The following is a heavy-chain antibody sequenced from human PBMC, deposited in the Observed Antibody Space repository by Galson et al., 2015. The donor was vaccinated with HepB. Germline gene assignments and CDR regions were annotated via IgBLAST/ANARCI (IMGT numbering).Heavy chain of an antibody. CDR2: IWYDGSNK. J-gene: IGHJ4*02. V-gene: IGHV3-33*01. D-gene: IGHD1-26*01. CDR3: ARDGARGGSYWTDDY. Sequence: SLRLSCAASGLTFSSYGMHWVRQAPGKGLGWVAVIWYDGSNKYYADSVKGRFTIFRDNSKNTLYLQMNSLRAEDTAVYYCARDGARGGSYWTDDYWGQGTLVTVSS. CDR1: GLTFSSYG.